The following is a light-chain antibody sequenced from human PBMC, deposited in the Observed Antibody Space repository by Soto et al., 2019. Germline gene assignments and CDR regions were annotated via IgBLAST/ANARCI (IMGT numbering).Light chain of an antibody. CDR3: SSYEGSNNFGVPYA. J-gene: IGLJ1*01. V-gene: IGLV2-8*01. Sequence: QSVLTQPPSASGSLGQSVTISCTGTSSDVGDYNFVSWYQQHPGKAPKLMIYEVNKRPSGVPDRFSGSKSGSTASLTVSGLQAEDEADYYCSSYEGSNNFGVPYAFGTGTKVTVL. CDR2: EVN. CDR1: SSDVGDYNF.